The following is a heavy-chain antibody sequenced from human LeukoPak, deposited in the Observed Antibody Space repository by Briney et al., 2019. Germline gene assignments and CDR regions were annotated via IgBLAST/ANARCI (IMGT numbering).Heavy chain of an antibody. CDR3: ARGGEYSSSLPFDY. CDR1: GFTFSDYY. V-gene: IGHV3-11*01. CDR2: ISSSGSTI. Sequence: TGGSLRLSCAASGFTFSDYYMSWIRQAPGKGLEWVSYISSSGSTIYYADSVKGRFTISRDNAKNSLYLQMNSLRAEDTAVYCCARGGEYSSSLPFDYWGQGTLVTVSS. J-gene: IGHJ4*02. D-gene: IGHD6-6*01.